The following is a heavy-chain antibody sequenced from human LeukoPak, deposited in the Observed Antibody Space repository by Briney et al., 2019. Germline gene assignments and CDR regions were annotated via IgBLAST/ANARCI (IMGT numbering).Heavy chain of an antibody. CDR1: GLTFDDHG. D-gene: IGHD4-11*01. CDR3: AGEKVTTDNYYYMDV. Sequence: GGSLRLSCAASGLTFDDHGMSWVRQAPGKGLQWVSAINWNGDSTSYADSVKGRFTISRDNAKNSLYLQMNSLRAEDTALYYCAGEKVTTDNYYYMDVWGKGTTVTVSS. J-gene: IGHJ6*03. V-gene: IGHV3-20*04. CDR2: INWNGDST.